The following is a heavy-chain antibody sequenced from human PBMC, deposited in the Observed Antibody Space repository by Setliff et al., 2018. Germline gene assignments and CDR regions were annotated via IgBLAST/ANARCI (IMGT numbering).Heavy chain of an antibody. D-gene: IGHD3-3*01. CDR3: ARLNFWSGFWYFTL. Sequence: SETLSLTCSVSGASISSNYWSWIRQSPGKGLEWIGYLYYNGTTRFGPSLKSRATISLDTSRNQFSLRLTSVTAADTGVYYCARLNFWSGFWYFTLWGQGTPVTVSS. J-gene: IGHJ4*02. CDR2: LYYNGTT. V-gene: IGHV4-59*01. CDR1: GASISSNY.